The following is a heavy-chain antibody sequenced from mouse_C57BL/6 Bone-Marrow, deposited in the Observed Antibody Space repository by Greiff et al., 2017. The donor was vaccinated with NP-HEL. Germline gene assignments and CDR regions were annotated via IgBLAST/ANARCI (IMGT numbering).Heavy chain of an antibody. Sequence: QVQLQQSGPGLVQPSQSLSITCTVSGFSLTSYGVHWVRQSPGKGLEWLGVIWRGGSTDYNAAFISRLSISKDNSKSQVFFKMNSLQADDTAIYYCARMESRWGQGTTLTVSS. D-gene: IGHD6-2*01. CDR2: IWRGGST. V-gene: IGHV2-2*01. CDR3: ARMESR. CDR1: GFSLTSYG. J-gene: IGHJ2*01.